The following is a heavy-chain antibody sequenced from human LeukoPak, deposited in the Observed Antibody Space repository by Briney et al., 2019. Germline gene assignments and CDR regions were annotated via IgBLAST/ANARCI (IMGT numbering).Heavy chain of an antibody. CDR2: IYTSGST. Sequence: SETLSLTCTVSGGSISSYYWSWIRQPPGKGLEWIGYIYTSGSTNYNPSLKSRVTISVDTSKNQFSLMLSSVTAADTAVYYCARHLTYYYDSSGYSNAFDIWGQGTMVTVSS. V-gene: IGHV4-4*09. CDR3: ARHLTYYYDSSGYSNAFDI. J-gene: IGHJ3*02. CDR1: GGSISSYY. D-gene: IGHD3-22*01.